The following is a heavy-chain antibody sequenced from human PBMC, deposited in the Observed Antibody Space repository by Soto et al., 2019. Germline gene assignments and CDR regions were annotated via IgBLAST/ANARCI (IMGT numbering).Heavy chain of an antibody. D-gene: IGHD2-15*01. CDR3: AKEGHGVVVVAANEQIDY. V-gene: IGHV1-18*01. CDR2: ISAYNGNT. Sequence: EASVKVSCKASGYTFTSYGISWVRQAPGQGLEWMGWISAYNGNTNYAQKLQDRVTMTTDTSTSTAYMELRSLRSDDTAVYYCAKEGHGVVVVAANEQIDYWGQGTLVTVSS. CDR1: GYTFTSYG. J-gene: IGHJ4*02.